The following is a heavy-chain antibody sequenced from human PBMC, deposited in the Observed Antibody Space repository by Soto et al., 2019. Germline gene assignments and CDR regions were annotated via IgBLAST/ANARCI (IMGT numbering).Heavy chain of an antibody. CDR2: MNPNSGNT. CDR1: GYTFTSYD. J-gene: IGHJ4*02. Sequence: QVQLVQSGAEVKKPGASVKVSCKASGYTFTSYDINWVRQATGQGLEWMGWMNPNSGNTGYAQKFQGRVTMTRNTSKSTAYMELSSLRSEDTAVDYCSRDPPGRWKRYFDYWGQGTMVTVSS. D-gene: IGHD1-1*01. CDR3: SRDPPGRWKRYFDY. V-gene: IGHV1-8*01.